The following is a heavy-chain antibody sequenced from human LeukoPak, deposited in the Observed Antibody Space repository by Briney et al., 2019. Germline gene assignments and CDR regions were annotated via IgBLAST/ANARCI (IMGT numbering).Heavy chain of an antibody. D-gene: IGHD6-13*01. J-gene: IGHJ6*03. CDR2: IKEDGSEK. Sequence: GGSLRLSCAASGFTFSSHWMRSVRQAPGKGLGWGANIKEDGSEKYYVDAVKGRFTISRDNAKTSPYLQMNSLRAEDTAVYYCARVGSSFMDYYYYMDVWGKGTTVTVSS. V-gene: IGHV3-7*01. CDR3: ARVGSSFMDYYYYMDV. CDR1: GFTFSSHW.